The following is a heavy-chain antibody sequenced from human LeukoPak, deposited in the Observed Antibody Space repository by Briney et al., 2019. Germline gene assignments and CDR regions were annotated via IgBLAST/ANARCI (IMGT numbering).Heavy chain of an antibody. Sequence: SETLSLTCAVYGGSFSGYYWSWIRQPPGKGLEWIGEINHSGSTNYNPSLKSRVPISVDTSKNQFSLKLSSVTAADTAVYYCARDVGVTMVRGVNPTLDYWGQGTLVTVSS. D-gene: IGHD3-10*01. CDR1: GGSFSGYY. CDR3: ARDVGVTMVRGVNPTLDY. J-gene: IGHJ4*02. CDR2: INHSGST. V-gene: IGHV4-34*01.